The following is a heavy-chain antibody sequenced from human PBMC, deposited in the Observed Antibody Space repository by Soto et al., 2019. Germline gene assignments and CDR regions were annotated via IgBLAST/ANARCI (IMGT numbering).Heavy chain of an antibody. J-gene: IGHJ5*02. CDR3: SGGGRPGQIDWFDP. V-gene: IGHV4-4*02. D-gene: IGHD3-10*01. CDR1: GGSLSSCNW. CDR2: IYRYGST. Sequence: QVQLQESGPRLVKPSGTLSLTCAVYGGSLSSCNWWSWVRQPPGKGLEWIGEIYRYGSTSYNPSLKVGVTIAVNKSKIQISVKMTPLPAAGTAVYFGSGGGRPGQIDWFDPWGQGILVTVSS.